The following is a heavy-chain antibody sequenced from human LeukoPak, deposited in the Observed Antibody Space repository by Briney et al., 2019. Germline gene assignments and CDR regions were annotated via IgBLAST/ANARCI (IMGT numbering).Heavy chain of an antibody. D-gene: IGHD1-26*01. CDR2: INEDGSIT. V-gene: IGHV3-74*01. Sequence: GGSLRLSCAASGFTFSDYSMNWVRQVPGKGLDWVSRINEDGSITTNADSVRGRFTISRDNARDTLYLQMNSLRSEDTAVYYCARDLGGIAGSWGQGTLVTVSS. CDR1: GFTFSDYS. J-gene: IGHJ1*01. CDR3: ARDLGGIAGS.